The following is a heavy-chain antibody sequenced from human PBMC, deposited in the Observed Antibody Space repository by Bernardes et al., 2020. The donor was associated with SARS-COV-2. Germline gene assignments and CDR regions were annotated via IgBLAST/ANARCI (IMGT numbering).Heavy chain of an antibody. J-gene: IGHJ4*02. V-gene: IGHV1-8*01. CDR2: MNPNSGNT. D-gene: IGHD3-22*01. CDR3: ARGRRRITMIVVGLYYFDY. Sequence: ASVKVSCKASGYTFTSYDINWVRQATGQGLEWMGWMNPNSGNTGYAQKFQGRVTMTRNTSISTAYMELSSLRSEDTAVYYCARGRRRITMIVVGLYYFDYWGQGTLVTVSS. CDR1: GYTFTSYD.